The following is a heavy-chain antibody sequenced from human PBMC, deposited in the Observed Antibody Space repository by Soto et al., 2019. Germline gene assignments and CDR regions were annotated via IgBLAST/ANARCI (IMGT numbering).Heavy chain of an antibody. D-gene: IGHD3-16*02. CDR3: ARGRFSKPTSYDYVWGSYRNPVFDY. J-gene: IGHJ4*02. V-gene: IGHV4-34*01. Sequence: KPSETLSLTCAVYGGSFSGYYWSWIRQPPGKGLEWIGEINHSGSTNYNPSLKSRVTISVDTSKNQFSLKLSSVTAADTAVYYCARGRFSKPTSYDYVWGSYRNPVFDYWGQGTLVTVSS. CDR2: INHSGST. CDR1: GGSFSGYY.